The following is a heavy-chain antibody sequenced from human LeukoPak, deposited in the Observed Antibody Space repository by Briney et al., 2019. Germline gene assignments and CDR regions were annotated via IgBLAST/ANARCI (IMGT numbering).Heavy chain of an antibody. CDR2: IYYTGSS. Sequence: SETLSITCTVSGGSIGSGTYYWGWIRQPPGKGLQWIGSIYYTGSSYYNPSLKSRVTISVDTSKNQFSLKLTSVTAADTALYYCATHTVPGSRNNWFDPWCKGALVTVSS. V-gene: IGHV4-39*01. D-gene: IGHD4-17*01. CDR3: ATHTVPGSRNNWFDP. J-gene: IGHJ5*02. CDR1: GGSIGSGTYY.